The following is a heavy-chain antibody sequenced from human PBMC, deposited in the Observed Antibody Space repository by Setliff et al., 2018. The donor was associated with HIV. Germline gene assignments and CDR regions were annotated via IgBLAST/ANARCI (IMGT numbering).Heavy chain of an antibody. V-gene: IGHV4-38-2*01. J-gene: IGHJ5*02. CDR3: ARGPYGDPWKLFDP. CDR2: AYHSGTT. Sequence: SETLSLTCAVSGDSISRAYYWAWLRQSPGKGLEWIGSAYHSGTTYYNPPLNSRVTISVDTSKNQFSLNLRSVTASDTAVYYCARGPYGDPWKLFDPWGQGLLVTVS. D-gene: IGHD4-17*01. CDR1: GDSISRAYY.